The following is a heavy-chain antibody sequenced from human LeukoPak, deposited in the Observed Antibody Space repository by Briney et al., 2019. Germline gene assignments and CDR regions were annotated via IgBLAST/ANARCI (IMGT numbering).Heavy chain of an antibody. J-gene: IGHJ6*03. CDR1: GYTFTSYD. CDR2: MKPNRDKT. CDR3: ARGSKDSSGYYYYYYYMVV. V-gene: IGHV1-8*03. Sequence: GASVKVSCKASGYTFTSYDINWVRQATGQGLEWMGWMKPNRDKTGYEQKFQTRVTITRNISISTAYMELSSLRSEDTAVYYCARGSKDSSGYYYYYYYMVVWGKGATVTVSS. D-gene: IGHD3-22*01.